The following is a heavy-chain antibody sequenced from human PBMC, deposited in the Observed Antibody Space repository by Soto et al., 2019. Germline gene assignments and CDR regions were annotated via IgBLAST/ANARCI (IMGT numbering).Heavy chain of an antibody. J-gene: IGHJ4*02. CDR1: GGSFSGYY. V-gene: IGHV4-34*01. CDR3: AREGGTRITIFGVVITHASYYFDY. CDR2: INHSGST. Sequence: SETLSLTCAVYGGSFSGYYWSWIRQPPGKGLEWIGEINHSGSTNYNPSLKSRVTISVDTSKNQFSLKLSSVTAADTAVYYCAREGGTRITIFGVVITHASYYFDYWGQGTLVTV. D-gene: IGHD3-3*01.